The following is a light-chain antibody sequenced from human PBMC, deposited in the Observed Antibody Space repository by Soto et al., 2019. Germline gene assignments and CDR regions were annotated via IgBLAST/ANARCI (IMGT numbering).Light chain of an antibody. J-gene: IGKJ1*01. CDR2: AAS. CDR1: QRIRNY. CDR3: QQSYSTPRVT. V-gene: IGKV1-39*01. Sequence: DVQTTQSPSSLSASVGDRVTITCRASQRIRNYLNWYQQKPGKAPKLLIFAASSLQSGVPSRFSGSGSGTDFTLTISSLQPEDFATYYCQQSYSTPRVTFGQGTKVDIK.